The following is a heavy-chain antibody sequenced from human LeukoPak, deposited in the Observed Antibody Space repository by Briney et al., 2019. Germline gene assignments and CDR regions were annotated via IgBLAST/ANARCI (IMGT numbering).Heavy chain of an antibody. J-gene: IGHJ4*02. V-gene: IGHV4-39*01. CDR2: IFYSGST. D-gene: IGHD4-17*01. Sequence: SETLSLTCTVSGDSISSSSYYWGWIRQPPGEGLAWIGSIFYSGSTYYNPSLKSRVTISVDTSKNQSSLKLSSVTAADTAVYYCARLATVTTFGYWGQGTLVTVSS. CDR3: ARLATVTTFGY. CDR1: GDSISSSSYY.